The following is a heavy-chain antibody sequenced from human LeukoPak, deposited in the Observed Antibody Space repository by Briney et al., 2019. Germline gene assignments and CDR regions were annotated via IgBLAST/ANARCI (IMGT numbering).Heavy chain of an antibody. CDR2: IIPILGIA. J-gene: IGHJ4*02. CDR3: ARDDYGDYFDY. V-gene: IGHV1-69*04. D-gene: IGHD4-17*01. Sequence: GASVKVSCKASGGTFSSYAISWVRQAPGQGLEWIGRIIPILGIANYAQKFQGRVTITADKSTSTAYMELSSLRSEDTAVYYCARDDYGDYFDYWGQGTLVTVSS. CDR1: GGTFSSYA.